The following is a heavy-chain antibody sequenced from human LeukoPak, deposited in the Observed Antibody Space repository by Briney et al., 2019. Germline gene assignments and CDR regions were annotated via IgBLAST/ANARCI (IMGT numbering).Heavy chain of an antibody. J-gene: IGHJ1*01. CDR3: ATTYCSSTSCYFGYFQH. CDR1: GFTFDDFA. CDR2: FDPEDGET. V-gene: IGHV1-24*01. Sequence: GGSLRLSCAASGFTFDDFAMHWVRQAPGKGLEWMGGFDPEDGETIYAQKFQGRVTMTEDTSTDTAYMELSSLRSEDTAVYYCATTYCSSTSCYFGYFQHWGQGTLVTVSS. D-gene: IGHD2-2*01.